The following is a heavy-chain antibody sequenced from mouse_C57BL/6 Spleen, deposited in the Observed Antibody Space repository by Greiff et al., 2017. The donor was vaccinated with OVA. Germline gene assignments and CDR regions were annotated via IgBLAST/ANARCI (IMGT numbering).Heavy chain of an antibody. V-gene: IGHV1-49*01. D-gene: IGHD2-5*01. CDR3: ARSGYSNYGDYYAMDY. CDR2: FTMYSDAT. Sequence: VVESGAELVRPGSSVKLSCKDSYFAFMASAMHWVKQRPGHGLEWIGSFTMYSDATEYSENFKGKATLTANTSSSTAYMELSSLTSEDSAVYYCARSGYSNYGDYYAMDYWGQGTSVTVSS. CDR1: YFAFMASA. J-gene: IGHJ4*01.